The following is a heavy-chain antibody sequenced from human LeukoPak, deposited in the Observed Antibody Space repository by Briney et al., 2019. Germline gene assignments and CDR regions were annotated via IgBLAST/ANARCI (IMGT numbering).Heavy chain of an antibody. CDR1: GFTFSDYY. D-gene: IGHD2-2*02. CDR2: ISSSGSTI. V-gene: IGHV3-11*01. CDR3: ASVVPAAIWGGYFDY. J-gene: IGHJ4*02. Sequence: TGGSLRLSCAVSGFTFSDYYMSWIRQAPGEGLEWVSYISSSGSTIYYAHSVKGRFTISRDNAKNSLYPQMHSLRAEDTAVYYCASVVPAAIWGGYFDYWGQGTLVTVSS.